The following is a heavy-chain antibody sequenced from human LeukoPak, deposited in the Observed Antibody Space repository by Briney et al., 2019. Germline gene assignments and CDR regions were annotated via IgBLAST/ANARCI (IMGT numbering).Heavy chain of an antibody. CDR2: IYYSGIT. CDR3: ARDPRGTYLYYFDF. CDR1: GGSISSSSYY. J-gene: IGHJ4*02. D-gene: IGHD1-26*01. Sequence: SETLSLTCTVSGGSISSSSYYWGWIRQPPGKGLEWIGSIYYSGITYYNPSLKSRVTISVDTSKNQFSLNLSSVTAADTAVYYCARDPRGTYLYYFDFWGQGTLVTVSS. V-gene: IGHV4-39*07.